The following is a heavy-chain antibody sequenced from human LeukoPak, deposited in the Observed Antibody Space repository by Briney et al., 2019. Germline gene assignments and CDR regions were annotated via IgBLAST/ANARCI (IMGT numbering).Heavy chain of an antibody. V-gene: IGHV3-23*01. J-gene: IGHJ3*02. CDR2: ISGIGGST. CDR3: AKDATYYDFWSGYPGVDAFDI. Sequence: PGGSLRLSCAASGFTFSNYAMSWVRQAPGKGLEWVSVISGIGGSTYYADSVKGRFTISRDNSKNTLYLQMNSLRAEDTAVYYCAKDATYYDFWSGYPGVDAFDIWGQGTMVTVSS. D-gene: IGHD3-3*01. CDR1: GFTFSNYA.